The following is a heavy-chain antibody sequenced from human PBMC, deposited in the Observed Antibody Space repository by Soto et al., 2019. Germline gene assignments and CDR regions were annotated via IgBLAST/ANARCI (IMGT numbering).Heavy chain of an antibody. D-gene: IGHD3-10*01. CDR2: ISNSGGST. CDR3: AKDLKRSGSYYFEY. J-gene: IGHJ4*02. Sequence: VQLLESGGGLIQPGGSLRLSCAASGFTFSNYAMTWVRQAPVKGLEWVSVISNSGGSTYYTDSVKGRFTISRDNSKNTLYLQMNSLRVEDTAVYYCAKDLKRSGSYYFEYWGQGILVTVSS. V-gene: IGHV3-23*01. CDR1: GFTFSNYA.